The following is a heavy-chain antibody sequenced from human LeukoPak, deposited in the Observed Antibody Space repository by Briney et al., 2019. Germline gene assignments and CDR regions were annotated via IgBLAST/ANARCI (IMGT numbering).Heavy chain of an antibody. CDR3: ARDQKDKTPMVRGVTHYYYGMDV. CDR1: GGTFSSYA. V-gene: IGHV1-69*01. CDR2: IIPIFGTS. D-gene: IGHD3-10*01. Sequence: SVKVSCKASGGTFSSYAISWVRQAPGQGLEWMGGIIPIFGTSKYAQKFQGRVTSTADESTRTAYMELSSLRTEDTGVYYSARDQKDKTPMVRGVTHYYYGMDVWGKRTTVTVSS. J-gene: IGHJ6*04.